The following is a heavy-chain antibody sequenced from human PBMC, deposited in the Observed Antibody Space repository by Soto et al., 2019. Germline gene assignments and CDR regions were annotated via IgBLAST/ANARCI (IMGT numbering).Heavy chain of an antibody. CDR1: GGSVDTSSYY. D-gene: IGHD3-10*01. CDR3: VSQRTDVLTQAYYDY. CDR2: VYYRGRS. Sequence: SETLSITGTVSGGSVDTSSYYWGWIRQSQGKGLEWIGSVYYRGRSYSKSSVKRRVTISVDTSKNQFSLNLNSVTASDTAVYLCVSQRTDVLTQAYYDYWGPGALVTVSS. J-gene: IGHJ4*02. V-gene: IGHV4-39*01.